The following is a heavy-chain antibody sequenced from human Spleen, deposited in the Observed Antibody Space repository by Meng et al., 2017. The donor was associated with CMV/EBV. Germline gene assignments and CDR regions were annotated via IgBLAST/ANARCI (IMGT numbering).Heavy chain of an antibody. D-gene: IGHD3-3*01. V-gene: IGHV3-30-3*01. CDR2: ISYDGSNK. Sequence: GESLKISCAASGFTFSSYALHWVRQAPGKGLEWVAVISYDGSNKYYADSVKGRFTISRDNSKNTLYLQMNSLRAEDTAVYYCAREVVGSTIFGVAPFDYWGQGTLVTVSS. CDR3: AREVVGSTIFGVAPFDY. J-gene: IGHJ4*02. CDR1: GFTFSSYA.